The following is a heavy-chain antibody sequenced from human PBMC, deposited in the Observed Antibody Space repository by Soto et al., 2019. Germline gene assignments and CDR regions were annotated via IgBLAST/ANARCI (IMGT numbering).Heavy chain of an antibody. CDR3: ARGTYFDY. CDR1: GYIMTTYG. Sequence: QVQLVQSGTEVKKPGASVKVSCKASGYIMTTYGVSWVRQAPGQGLEWVGWISAYNDHTNYAKKFQGRVTMTTDTSTSTAYMELRSLGSDDTAVYYCARGTYFDYWGQGTLVTVSS. CDR2: ISAYNDHT. V-gene: IGHV1-18*01. J-gene: IGHJ4*02. D-gene: IGHD1-1*01.